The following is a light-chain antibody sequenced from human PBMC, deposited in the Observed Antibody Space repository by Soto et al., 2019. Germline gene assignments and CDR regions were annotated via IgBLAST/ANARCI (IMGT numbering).Light chain of an antibody. CDR1: QSISNW. J-gene: IGKJ5*01. V-gene: IGKV1-5*01. Sequence: DIQMTQSPSTLPASVGDRVTITCRASQSISNWLAWYQQKPGTAPKVLIYHASNLQSGVPSRFSGSGSGTEFTLTISSLQSEDFAVYYCQQYNNWPFITFGQGRRLEIK. CDR3: QQYNNWPFIT. CDR2: HAS.